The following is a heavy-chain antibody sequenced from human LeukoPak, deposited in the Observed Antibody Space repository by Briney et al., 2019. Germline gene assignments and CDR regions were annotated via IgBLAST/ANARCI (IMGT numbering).Heavy chain of an antibody. J-gene: IGHJ5*02. D-gene: IGHD3-10*01. CDR3: VRDRLWFGELLNWFDP. Sequence: SETLSLTCTVSGGSISSSSYYWGWIRQPPGKGLEWIGSIYYSGSTYYNPSLKSRVTISVDTSKNQFSLKLSSVTAADTAVYYCVRDRLWFGELLNWFDPWGQGTLVTVSS. CDR1: GGSISSSSYY. V-gene: IGHV4-39*02. CDR2: IYYSGST.